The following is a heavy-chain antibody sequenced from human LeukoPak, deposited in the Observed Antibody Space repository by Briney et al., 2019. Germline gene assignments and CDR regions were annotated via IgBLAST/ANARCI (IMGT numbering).Heavy chain of an antibody. V-gene: IGHV3-7*01. Sequence: GGSLRLSCAASGFTFSSYWMSWVRQAPGKGLEWVANIKQDGSEKYYVDSVKGRFTISRDNAKNSLYLQMNSLRAEDTAVYYCARDIGSGYYIFDYWGQGTLVTVSS. D-gene: IGHD3-22*01. J-gene: IGHJ4*02. CDR3: ARDIGSGYYIFDY. CDR2: IKQDGSEK. CDR1: GFTFSSYW.